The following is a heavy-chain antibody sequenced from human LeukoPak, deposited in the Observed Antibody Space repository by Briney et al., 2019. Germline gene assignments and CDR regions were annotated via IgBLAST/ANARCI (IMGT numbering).Heavy chain of an antibody. Sequence: GGSLRLSCAASGFAFGTYAVSWVRQAPGKGLEWVANIKQDGSDKYYMDSVKGRFTISRDNAKNSLYLQMNSLRAEDTAVYYCAKDSGWFRFDYWGQGTLVTVSS. CDR2: IKQDGSDK. V-gene: IGHV3-7*03. CDR3: AKDSGWFRFDY. J-gene: IGHJ4*02. D-gene: IGHD6-13*01. CDR1: GFAFGTYA.